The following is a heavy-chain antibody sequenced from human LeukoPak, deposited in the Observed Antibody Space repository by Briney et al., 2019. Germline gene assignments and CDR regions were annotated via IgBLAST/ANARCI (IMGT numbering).Heavy chain of an antibody. V-gene: IGHV4-4*02. J-gene: IGHJ5*02. Sequence: PSGTLSLTCAVSGVSISSSEWWIWVRQPPGQGLEWIGEIHRDGRTRYNPSLKSRVTMSMDYSKNQFSLSVTSVTAADTAIYYCARIYGGNSDWFDPWGQGTLVTVSS. CDR2: IHRDGRT. CDR3: ARIYGGNSDWFDP. CDR1: GVSISSSEW. D-gene: IGHD4-23*01.